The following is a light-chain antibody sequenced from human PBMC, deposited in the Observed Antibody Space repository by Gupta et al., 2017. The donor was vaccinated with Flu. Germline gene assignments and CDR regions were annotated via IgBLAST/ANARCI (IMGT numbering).Light chain of an antibody. CDR1: QNLSSW. Sequence: DVQMNQSHSALSASVGDTVTITCRASQNLSSWLAWYQQKEGKAPNLLIYKVSSVENGVPSRFSGRGSGTEFVLTISGLQPDDSATYYCQYYNSYSRWFGQGTKVEIK. J-gene: IGKJ1*01. V-gene: IGKV1-5*03. CDR3: QYYNSYSRW. CDR2: KVS.